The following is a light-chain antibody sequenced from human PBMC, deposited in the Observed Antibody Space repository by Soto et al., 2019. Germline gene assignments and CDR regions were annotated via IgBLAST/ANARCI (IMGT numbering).Light chain of an antibody. J-gene: IGKJ1*01. Sequence: EIVLTQSPATLSLPPGERATLSCRASQSVCSYLAWYQQKPCQAPRLLIYDASNRATGIPSRFSGSVSGTDFTLYISGLEPEDFAVYYCQQRRNWPPWTFGQGNKVEL. CDR3: QQRRNWPPWT. V-gene: IGKV3-11*01. CDR1: QSVCSY. CDR2: DAS.